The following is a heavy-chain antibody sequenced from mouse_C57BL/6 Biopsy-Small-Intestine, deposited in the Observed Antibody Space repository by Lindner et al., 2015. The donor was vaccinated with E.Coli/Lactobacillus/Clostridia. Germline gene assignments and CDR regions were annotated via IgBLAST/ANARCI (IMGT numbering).Heavy chain of an antibody. V-gene: IGHV1-20*01. CDR3: ARSYSDYAMDY. Sequence: VQLQESGPELVKPGDSAKISCKASGYSFTGYFMNWVMQSHGKSLEWIGRINPYNGDTFYNQKFKGKATLTVDKSSSTAHMELRSLTSEDSAVYYCARSYSDYAMDYWGQGTSVTVSS. CDR2: INPYNGDT. J-gene: IGHJ4*01. CDR1: GYSFTGYF.